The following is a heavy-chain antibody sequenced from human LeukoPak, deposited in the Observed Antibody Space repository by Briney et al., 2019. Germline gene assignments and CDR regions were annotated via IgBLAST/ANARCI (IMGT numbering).Heavy chain of an antibody. J-gene: IGHJ4*02. Sequence: PGGSLRLSRAASGFTFSSYAMSWVRQAPGKGLEWVSAISGSGGSTYYADSVKGRFTISRDNSKNTLYLQMNSLRAGDTAAYYCARGLSSGWSSYWGQGTLVTVSS. CDR3: ARGLSSGWSSY. D-gene: IGHD6-19*01. CDR2: ISGSGGST. CDR1: GFTFSSYA. V-gene: IGHV3-23*01.